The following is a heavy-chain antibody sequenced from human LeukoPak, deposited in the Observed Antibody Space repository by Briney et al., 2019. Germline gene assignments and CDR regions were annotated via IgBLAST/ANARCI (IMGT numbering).Heavy chain of an antibody. J-gene: IGHJ4*02. CDR2: INGDGSNT. D-gene: IGHD2-2*01. CDR3: ARGGCTSTSCLDY. CDR1: GFTFSRYW. Sequence: HPGGSLRLSCAASGFTFSRYWMHWVRQAPGKGLVWVSHINGDGSNTNYADPVKGRFTISRDNAKNTLYLQMNSLRAEDTAVYYCARGGCTSTSCLDYWAQGTLVTVSS. V-gene: IGHV3-74*01.